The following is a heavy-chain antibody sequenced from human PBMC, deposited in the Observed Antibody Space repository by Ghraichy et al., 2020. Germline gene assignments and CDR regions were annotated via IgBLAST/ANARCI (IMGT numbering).Heavy chain of an antibody. Sequence: ETLSLTCAVYGESISGYIWTWIRQPPGKGLEWIGEVNHAGSTNYNVSLKSRLTISVDTSKSQFSLKLTSVTAADTAVYYCARATIWGGMDVWGQGTTVTVSS. J-gene: IGHJ6*02. CDR2: VNHAGST. V-gene: IGHV4-34*01. D-gene: IGHD3-16*01. CDR3: ARATIWGGMDV. CDR1: GESISGYI.